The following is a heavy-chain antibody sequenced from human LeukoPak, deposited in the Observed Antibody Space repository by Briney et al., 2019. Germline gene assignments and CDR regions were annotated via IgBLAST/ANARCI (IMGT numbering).Heavy chain of an antibody. Sequence: PGGSLRLSCAASGFTFDDYAMHWVRQAPGKGLEWVSGISWNSGSIGYADSVKGRFTISRDNSKNTLYLQMNSLRAEDTAVYYCARDQGEWEPTCLDWGQGTLVTVSS. J-gene: IGHJ4*02. V-gene: IGHV3-9*01. CDR2: ISWNSGSI. CDR1: GFTFDDYA. D-gene: IGHD1-26*01. CDR3: ARDQGEWEPTCLD.